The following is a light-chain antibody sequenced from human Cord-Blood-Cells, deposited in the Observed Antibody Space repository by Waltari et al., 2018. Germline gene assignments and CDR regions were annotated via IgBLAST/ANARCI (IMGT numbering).Light chain of an antibody. CDR1: SSDVGGYNY. CDR2: DVS. V-gene: IGLV2-14*01. Sequence: QSALTQPASVSGSPGQSITISCTGTSSDVGGYNYVSWYQQDPGKAPKLMIYDVSNRPSGVANRVYGSKSGNTASLTISGLQAEDEADYYCSSYTSSSTLVVFGGGTKLTVL. J-gene: IGLJ2*01. CDR3: SSYTSSSTLVV.